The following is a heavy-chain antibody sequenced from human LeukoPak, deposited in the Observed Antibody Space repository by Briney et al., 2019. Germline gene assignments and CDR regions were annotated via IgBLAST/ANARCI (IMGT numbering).Heavy chain of an antibody. J-gene: IGHJ4*02. D-gene: IGHD3-22*01. CDR3: ARSSYDSDLHIDDY. V-gene: IGHV1-69*13. CDR2: IIPIFGTA. Sequence: SVKVSCKASGGTFSSYAISWVRQAPGRGLEWMGGIIPIFGTANYAQKFQGRVTITADESTSTAYMELSSLRSEDTAVYYCARSSYDSDLHIDDYWGQGTRVTVSS. CDR1: GGTFSSYA.